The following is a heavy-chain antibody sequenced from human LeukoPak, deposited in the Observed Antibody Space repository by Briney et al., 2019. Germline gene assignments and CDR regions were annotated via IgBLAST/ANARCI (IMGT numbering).Heavy chain of an antibody. J-gene: IGHJ4*02. Sequence: PGGSLRLSCAASGFTLSSYAMHWVRQAPGKGLEYVSAISSNGGSTYYANSVKGRFTISRDNSKNTLYLQMGSLRAEDMAVYYCARDNWVYDSSGYYSYYFDYWGQGTLVTVSS. CDR1: GFTLSSYA. CDR3: ARDNWVYDSSGYYSYYFDY. D-gene: IGHD3-22*01. V-gene: IGHV3-64*01. CDR2: ISSNGGST.